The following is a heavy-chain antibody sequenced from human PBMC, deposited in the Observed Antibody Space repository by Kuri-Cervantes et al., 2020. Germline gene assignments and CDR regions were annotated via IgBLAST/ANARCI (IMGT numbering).Heavy chain of an antibody. CDR2: INHSGST. J-gene: IGHJ4*02. Sequence: GSLRLSCAVYGGSFSGYYWRWIRQPPGKGLEWIGEINHSGSTNYNPSLKSRVTISVDTSKKQFSLKLSSVTAADTAVYYCARGRGGDYWGQGTLVTVSS. D-gene: IGHD3-16*01. CDR3: ARGRGGDY. V-gene: IGHV4-34*01. CDR1: GGSFSGYY.